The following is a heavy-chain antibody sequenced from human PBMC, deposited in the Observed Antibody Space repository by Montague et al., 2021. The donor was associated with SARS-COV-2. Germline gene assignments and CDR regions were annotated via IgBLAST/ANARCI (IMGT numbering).Heavy chain of an antibody. D-gene: IGHD6-13*01. V-gene: IGHV3-7*01. Sequence: SLRLSCAASGFTFSTYWMSWVRQAPGEGLEWVANIKRDGSAKYYVDSVKGRFTISRDNSKNSLYLQMNSLTAVDTAVYFCARLGRIAAGAGDAFDFWGQGTMVTVSS. J-gene: IGHJ3*01. CDR1: GFTFSTYW. CDR2: IKRDGSAK. CDR3: ARLGRIAAGAGDAFDF.